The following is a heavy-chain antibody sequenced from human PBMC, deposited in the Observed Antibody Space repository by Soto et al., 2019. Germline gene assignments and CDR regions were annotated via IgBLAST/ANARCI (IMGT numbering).Heavy chain of an antibody. V-gene: IGHV1-3*01. D-gene: IGHD3-16*01. CDR3: ARGEFLSYDDY. CDR2: INAGNGNT. CDR1: GYAFRSYA. Sequence: APVKVSCKASGYAFRSYAMHWVRQAPGQRLEWMGWINAGNGNTKYSQKFQGRVTITRDTSASTAYMELSSLRSEDTAVYYCARGEFLSYDDYWGQGTLVTVSS. J-gene: IGHJ4*02.